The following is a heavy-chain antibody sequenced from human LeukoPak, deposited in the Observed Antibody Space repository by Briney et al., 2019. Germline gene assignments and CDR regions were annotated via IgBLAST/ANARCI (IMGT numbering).Heavy chain of an antibody. CDR1: GYTFTSYG. Sequence: AASVKVSCKASGYTFTSYGISWVRQAPGQGLEWMGIINPSGGSTSYAQKFQGRVTMTRDTSTSTVYMELSSLRSEDTAVYYCARGGEKDGDPFDYWGQGTLVTVSS. CDR2: INPSGGST. V-gene: IGHV1-46*01. D-gene: IGHD4-17*01. J-gene: IGHJ4*02. CDR3: ARGGEKDGDPFDY.